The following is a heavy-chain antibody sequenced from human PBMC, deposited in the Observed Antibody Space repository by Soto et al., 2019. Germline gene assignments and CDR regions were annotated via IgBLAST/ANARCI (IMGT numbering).Heavy chain of an antibody. J-gene: IGHJ4*02. CDR3: ATDDSSVLEYFDY. Sequence: AGGSLRLYCAASGFSFSDHYMSWIRQAPGKGLEWVSYISSSTFYTNYADSVKGRFTISRDNAKNSLYLQMNSLRAEDTAVYYCATDDSSVLEYFDYWGQGILVTVSS. CDR1: GFSFSDHY. D-gene: IGHD3-22*01. V-gene: IGHV3-11*06. CDR2: ISSSTFYT.